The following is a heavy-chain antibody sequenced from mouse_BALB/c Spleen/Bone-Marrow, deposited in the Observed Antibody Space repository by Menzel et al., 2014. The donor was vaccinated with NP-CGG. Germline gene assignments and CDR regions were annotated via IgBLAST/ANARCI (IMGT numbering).Heavy chain of an antibody. CDR3: ASVYDYGRGYAMDY. Sequence: QVQLQQSGAELVRPGSSVKISCKASGYAFSNYGMNWVKQRPGQGLEWIGQIYPGDGETNYNGEFEGRVTLTADKSSSTAYMQVSSLTSEDSAVYFCASVYDYGRGYAMDYWGQGTSVTGSS. J-gene: IGHJ4*01. D-gene: IGHD2-4*01. CDR1: GYAFSNYG. CDR2: IYPGDGET. V-gene: IGHV1-80*01.